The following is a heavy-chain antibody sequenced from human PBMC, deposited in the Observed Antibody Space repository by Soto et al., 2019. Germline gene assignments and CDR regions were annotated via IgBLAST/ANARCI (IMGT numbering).Heavy chain of an antibody. Sequence: QVQLVQSGAEVKKPGSSVKVSCTTSGGTISSFAINWVRQAPGQGLEWMGGIIPSDGTTKYAEKFQGRVTITADASTSTAYMDLSRLRSEDTAVYYCARSFTKSRRGGVAFDYWGQGTLLTVSP. D-gene: IGHD3-3*01. CDR1: GGTISSFA. V-gene: IGHV1-69*01. CDR3: ARSFTKSRRGGVAFDY. CDR2: IIPSDGTT. J-gene: IGHJ4*02.